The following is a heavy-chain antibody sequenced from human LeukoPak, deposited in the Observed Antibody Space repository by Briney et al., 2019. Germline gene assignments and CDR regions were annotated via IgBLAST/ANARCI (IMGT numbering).Heavy chain of an antibody. Sequence: SETLSLTYTVSGASVSSFYWTWIRQPPGKGLEWIGYIYYSGSTNYNPSLKSRVTISIDTSKNQFPLKMNSVTAADSAVYYCVKVRANYDTLTGHYKGDSFDIWGQGTMITVSS. CDR3: VKVRANYDTLTGHYKGDSFDI. CDR2: IYYSGST. J-gene: IGHJ3*02. CDR1: GASVSSFY. D-gene: IGHD3-9*01. V-gene: IGHV4-59*02.